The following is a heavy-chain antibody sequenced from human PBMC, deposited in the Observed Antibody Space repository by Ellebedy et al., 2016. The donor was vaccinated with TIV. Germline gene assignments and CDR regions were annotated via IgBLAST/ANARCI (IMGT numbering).Heavy chain of an antibody. CDR3: ARQGIPVGANDY. CDR2: IYYSGST. Sequence: MPSETLSLTCTVSSGSISSSSYYWGWIRQPPGKGLEWIGSIYYSGSTYYNPSLKSRVTISVDTSKNQFSLKLSSVTAADTAVYYCARQGIPVGANDYWGQGTLVTVSS. J-gene: IGHJ4*02. V-gene: IGHV4-39*01. CDR1: SGSISSSSYY. D-gene: IGHD1-26*01.